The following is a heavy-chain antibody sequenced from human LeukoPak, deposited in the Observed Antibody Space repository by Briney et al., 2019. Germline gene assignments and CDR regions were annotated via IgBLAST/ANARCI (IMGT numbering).Heavy chain of an antibody. J-gene: IGHJ6*02. CDR1: GFGFGQYE. CDR2: ISVRAATI. D-gene: IGHD3-22*01. Sequence: GGSLRLSCAASGFGFGQYEMNWVRQAPGKGLEWIAYISVRAATIYYGDSVEGRFTISSDDAKNSLYLQMNGLRVEDTAIYYCAKDFPHYYEVPHGMDVWGQGTTVTV. CDR3: AKDFPHYYEVPHGMDV. V-gene: IGHV3-48*03.